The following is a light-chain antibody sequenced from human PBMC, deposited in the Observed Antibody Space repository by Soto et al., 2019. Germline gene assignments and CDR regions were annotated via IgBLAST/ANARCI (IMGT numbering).Light chain of an antibody. Sequence: EIVLTQSPGTLSLSPGERATLSCRASQSVSSSYLAWYQQKPGQAPRLLIYGASSRATGIPDRFSGGGSGTDFTLTISRLEPEDFAVYYCQQDGTSPFTFGPGTKVDIK. J-gene: IGKJ3*01. V-gene: IGKV3-20*01. CDR2: GAS. CDR1: QSVSSSY. CDR3: QQDGTSPFT.